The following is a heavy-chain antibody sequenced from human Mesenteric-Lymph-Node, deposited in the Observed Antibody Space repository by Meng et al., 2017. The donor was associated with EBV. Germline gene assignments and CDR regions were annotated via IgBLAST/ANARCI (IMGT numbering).Heavy chain of an antibody. Sequence: QLKRQESGPGLVKPSQTLSLTCTVSGGSIGSANYWSWICQPPGKGLEWIGYIYYSGNTYYNPSLESRVTISIDTSKNQFSLKLSSVTAADTAVYYCARVLLRGVILLWGQGTLVTVSS. J-gene: IGHJ4*02. D-gene: IGHD3-10*01. CDR2: IYYSGNT. CDR1: GGSIGSANY. V-gene: IGHV4-30-4*01. CDR3: ARVLLRGVILL.